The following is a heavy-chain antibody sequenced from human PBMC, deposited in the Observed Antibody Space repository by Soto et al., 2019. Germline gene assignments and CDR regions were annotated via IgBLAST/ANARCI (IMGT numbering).Heavy chain of an antibody. V-gene: IGHV3-48*04. CDR1: GFTFSAYS. Sequence: PGGSLRLSCTASGFTFSAYSINWVPQAPGKGLEWVSFIGSTGSGTYYADSVMGRFTISRDNARNSVYLQMDSLRADDTAAYHCERARTASGTAYALDIWGQGTVVTVS. CDR3: ERARTASGTAYALDI. CDR2: IGSTGSGT. J-gene: IGHJ3*02. D-gene: IGHD1-1*01.